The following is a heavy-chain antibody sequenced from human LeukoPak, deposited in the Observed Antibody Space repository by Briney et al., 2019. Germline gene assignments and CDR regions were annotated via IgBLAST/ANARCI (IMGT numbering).Heavy chain of an antibody. D-gene: IGHD6-6*01. CDR3: ARGYSSSSGRPDY. CDR2: IYYSGST. V-gene: IGHV4-59*08. Sequence: SETLSLTCTVSGGSISSYYWSWIRQPPGKGLVWIGYIYYSGSTNYNPSLKSRVTISVDTSKKQFSLKLSSVTAADTAVYYCARGYSSSSGRPDYWGQGTLVTVSS. J-gene: IGHJ4*02. CDR1: GGSISSYY.